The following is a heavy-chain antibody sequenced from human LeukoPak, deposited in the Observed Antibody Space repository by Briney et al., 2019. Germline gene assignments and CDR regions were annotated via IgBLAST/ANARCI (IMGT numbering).Heavy chain of an antibody. Sequence: KPSETLSLTCTVSGGSISSSSYYWGWIRQPPGKGLEWIGSIYYSGSTYYNPSLKSRVTISVDTSKNQFSLKLSSVTAADTAVYYCARCSQGSYQVGYWYFDLWGRGTLVTVSS. CDR1: GGSISSSSYY. J-gene: IGHJ2*01. CDR3: ARCSQGSYQVGYWYFDL. V-gene: IGHV4-39*01. D-gene: IGHD1-26*01. CDR2: IYYSGST.